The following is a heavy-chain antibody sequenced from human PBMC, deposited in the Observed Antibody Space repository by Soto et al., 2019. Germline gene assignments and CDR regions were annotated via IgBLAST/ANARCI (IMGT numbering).Heavy chain of an antibody. CDR3: ARLGPHCISTSCYLDY. CDR2: IYPTDSYT. V-gene: IGHV5-10-1*01. CDR1: GYKVSTWHNFTSYW. D-gene: IGHD2-2*01. Sequence: GESLKISCMGSGYKVSTWHNFTSYWIAWVRQMPGEGLEWMGIIYPTDSYTDYGPSFEGHVTMSVDRSINTAYLQWSSLKASDTAMYYCARLGPHCISTSCYLDYWGQGTLVTVSS. J-gene: IGHJ4*02.